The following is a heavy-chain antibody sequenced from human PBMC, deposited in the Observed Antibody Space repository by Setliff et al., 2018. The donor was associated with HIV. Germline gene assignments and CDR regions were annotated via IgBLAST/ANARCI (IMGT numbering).Heavy chain of an antibody. CDR1: GYNFENYA. CDR3: ARGLYGDYGGDLNWLDP. V-gene: IGHV7-4-1*02. Sequence: VKVSCTTSGYNFENYAINWVRQAPGQGLEWMGWINANSGSPTYAQAFTGRFFFSVDTAVATAYLQINNLKTEDTAVYFCARGLYGDYGGDLNWLDPWGHGTRVTVS. J-gene: IGHJ5*02. CDR2: INANSGSP. D-gene: IGHD4-17*01.